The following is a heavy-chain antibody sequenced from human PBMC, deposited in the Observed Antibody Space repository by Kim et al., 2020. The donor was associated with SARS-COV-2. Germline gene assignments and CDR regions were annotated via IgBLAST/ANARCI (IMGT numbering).Heavy chain of an antibody. J-gene: IGHJ5*02. CDR3: AKFLTHGSGQLIP. CDR1: GFTFSSYG. Sequence: GGSLRLSCAASGFTFSSYGMHWVRQAPGKGLEWVAVISYDGSNKYYADSVKGRFTISRDNSKNTLYLQMNSLRAEDTAVYYCAKFLTHGSGQLIPWGQGTLVTVSS. D-gene: IGHD3-10*01. CDR2: ISYDGSNK. V-gene: IGHV3-30*18.